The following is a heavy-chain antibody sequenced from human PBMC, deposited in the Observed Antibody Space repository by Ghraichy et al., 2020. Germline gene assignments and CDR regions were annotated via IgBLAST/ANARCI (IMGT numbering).Heavy chain of an antibody. CDR1: GFTFSSYA. V-gene: IGHV3-23*01. CDR2: ISGSGGST. D-gene: IGHD3-22*01. CDR3: AKGGVSKDSSGYLHDAFDI. Sequence: GGSLRLSCAASGFTFSSYAMSWVRQAPGKGLEWVSAISGSGGSTYYADSVKGRFTISRDNSKNTLYLQMNSLRAEDTAVYYCAKGGVSKDSSGYLHDAFDIWGQGTMVTVSS. J-gene: IGHJ3*02.